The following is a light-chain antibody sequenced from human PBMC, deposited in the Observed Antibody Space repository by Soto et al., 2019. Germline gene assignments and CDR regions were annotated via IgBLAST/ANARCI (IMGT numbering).Light chain of an antibody. CDR3: KQRSYPIN. V-gene: IGKV3-11*01. CDR1: QSLGRY. J-gene: IGKJ5*01. CDR2: DAS. Sequence: DIVLTQSPDTLSLSPGERSPLSCRASQSLGRYLAWYQQKPGQAPRLLIYDASHRTTGIPVRFSGSGSESDFTLTISSLEPEDFAVYYCKQRSYPINCGKGQRREIK.